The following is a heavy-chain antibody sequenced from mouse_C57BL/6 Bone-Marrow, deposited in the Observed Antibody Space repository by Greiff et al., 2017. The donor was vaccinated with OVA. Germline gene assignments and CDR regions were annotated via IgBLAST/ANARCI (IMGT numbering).Heavy chain of an antibody. CDR3: ASSYYGGTLDY. V-gene: IGHV1-81*01. D-gene: IGHD1-1*01. Sequence: VKLQESGAELARPGASVKLSCKASGYTFTSYGISWVKQRTGQGLEWIGEIYPRSGNTYYNEKFKGKATLTADKSSSTANMELRSLTSEDSAVYFCASSYYGGTLDYGGKGTPLTVSS. J-gene: IGHJ2*01. CDR2: IYPRSGNT. CDR1: GYTFTSYG.